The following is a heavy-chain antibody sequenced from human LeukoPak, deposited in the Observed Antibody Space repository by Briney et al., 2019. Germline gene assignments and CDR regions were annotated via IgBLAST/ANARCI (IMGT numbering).Heavy chain of an antibody. V-gene: IGHV5-51*01. CDR2: IYPGDSET. CDR3: ARHPFHSSGSFDY. D-gene: IGHD3-22*01. Sequence: GEALKISCQGSGYTFTNYWIAWVRQMPGKGLEWMGIIYPGDSETTYNPSFQGQVTISADKSISTAYLQCSSLKASDTAIYYCARHPFHSSGSFDYWGQGTLVTVSS. J-gene: IGHJ4*02. CDR1: GYTFTNYW.